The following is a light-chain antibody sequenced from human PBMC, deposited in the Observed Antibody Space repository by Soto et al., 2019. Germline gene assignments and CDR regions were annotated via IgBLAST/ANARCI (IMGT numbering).Light chain of an antibody. J-gene: IGKJ5*01. CDR2: SAS. CDR1: QAISVY. CDR3: QKFNTAPLT. Sequence: DILMTQSPSSLSASVGDRVTITCRASQAISVYLAWYQQKPGKVPKLLIYSASTLQSGVPSRFSGSGSGTDFTLTISSLQPEDVATYYCQKFNTAPLTFGQGTRLEIK. V-gene: IGKV1-27*01.